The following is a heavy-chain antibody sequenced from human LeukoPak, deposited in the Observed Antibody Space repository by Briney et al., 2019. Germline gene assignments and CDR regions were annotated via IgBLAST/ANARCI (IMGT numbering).Heavy chain of an antibody. D-gene: IGHD6-19*01. CDR1: GFTFSSYA. J-gene: IGHJ4*02. CDR3: ARDSVVAGTGFDY. Sequence: GGSLRLSCAASGFTFSSYAMHWVRPAPGKGLEYVSAISSNGGSTYYANSVKGIFTISRDNSKNTLYLQMGSLRAEDMAVYYGARDSVVAGTGFDYWGQGTLVTVSS. V-gene: IGHV3-64*01. CDR2: ISSNGGST.